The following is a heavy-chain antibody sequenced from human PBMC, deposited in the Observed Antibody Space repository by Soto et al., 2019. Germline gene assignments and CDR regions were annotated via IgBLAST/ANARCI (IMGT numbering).Heavy chain of an antibody. CDR1: GFTFSSYG. CDR3: ARDKGIAVAVWAFDI. J-gene: IGHJ3*02. D-gene: IGHD6-19*01. V-gene: IGHV3-33*01. CDR2: IWYDGSNK. Sequence: PVGSLRLSCAASGFTFSSYGMHWVRQAPGKGLEWVAVIWYDGSNKYYADSVKGRFTISRDNSKNTLYLQMNSLRAEDTAVYYCARDKGIAVAVWAFDIWGQGTMVTVSS.